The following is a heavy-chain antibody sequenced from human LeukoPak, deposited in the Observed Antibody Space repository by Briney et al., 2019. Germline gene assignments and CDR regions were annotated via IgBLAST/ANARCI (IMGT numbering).Heavy chain of an antibody. V-gene: IGHV3-11*01. CDR1: GFSFSDYY. CDR3: AKGLRTLWLAGGVFDY. CDR2: ISNSGETM. Sequence: PGGSLRLSCAASGFSFSDYYMSWIRQTPGKGLEWVSYISNSGETMFYADSVKGRFTISRDNAKNSVYLQVNRLRAEDTAVYFCAKGLRTLWLAGGVFDYWGQGTLVTVSS. J-gene: IGHJ4*02. D-gene: IGHD6-19*01.